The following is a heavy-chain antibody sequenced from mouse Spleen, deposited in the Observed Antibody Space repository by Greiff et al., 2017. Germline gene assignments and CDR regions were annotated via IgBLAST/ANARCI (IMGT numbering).Heavy chain of an antibody. D-gene: IGHD1-3*01. Sequence: VQLQQSGPELVKPGASVKISCKASGYAFSSSWMNWVKQRPGKGLEWIGRIYPGDGDINYNGKFKGKAIMTADKSSSTVYMQLSSLTFEDSAVYICARKGDNGAWFPYWGQGTLVTVSA. CDR1: GYAFSSSW. J-gene: IGHJ3*01. V-gene: IGHV1-82*01. CDR2: IYPGDGDI. CDR3: ARKGDNGAWFPY.